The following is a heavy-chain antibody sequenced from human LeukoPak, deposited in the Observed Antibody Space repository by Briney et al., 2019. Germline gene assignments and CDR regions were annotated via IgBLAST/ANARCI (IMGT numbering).Heavy chain of an antibody. D-gene: IGHD3-22*01. J-gene: IGHJ4*02. V-gene: IGHV3-30*04. Sequence: GGSLRLSCAASEFTFSTYAMHWVRQAPGKGLEWVAFISYDGNKKDYADSVKGRFTISRDNSENTLYLQMNSLRAEDTAVYYCARSTYYDSSGYWDYWGQGTLVTISS. CDR1: EFTFSTYA. CDR2: ISYDGNKK. CDR3: ARSTYYDSSGYWDY.